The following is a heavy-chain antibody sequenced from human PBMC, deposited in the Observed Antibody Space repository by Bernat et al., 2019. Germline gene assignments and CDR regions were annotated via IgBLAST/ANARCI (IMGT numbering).Heavy chain of an antibody. J-gene: IGHJ4*02. CDR1: GFTFSNAW. CDR2: IKRKSDGGTA. Sequence: EVQLVESGGGLVKPGGSLRLSCAASGFTFSNAWMSWVRQAPGKGLEWVGRIKRKSDGGTADYAAPVKGRFTISRDDSKNTLYLQMNSLNTEDTAVYYCTTIGASGYYDRSGYYYLDYWGQGTLVTVSS. D-gene: IGHD3-22*01. V-gene: IGHV3-15*01. CDR3: TTIGASGYYDRSGYYYLDY.